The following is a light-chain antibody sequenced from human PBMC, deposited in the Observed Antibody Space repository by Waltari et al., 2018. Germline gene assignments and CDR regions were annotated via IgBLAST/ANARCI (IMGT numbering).Light chain of an antibody. CDR3: QQSYSTPQT. J-gene: IGKJ1*01. CDR1: QSISSY. CDR2: GAS. Sequence: DIQMTQSPSSLSASVGDRVTITCRASQSISSYLNWYRQKPGKAPKFLIYGASSLQSGVPSRFSGSGSGTDFTLTISSLQPEDFATYYCQQSYSTPQTFGQGTKVEIK. V-gene: IGKV1-39*01.